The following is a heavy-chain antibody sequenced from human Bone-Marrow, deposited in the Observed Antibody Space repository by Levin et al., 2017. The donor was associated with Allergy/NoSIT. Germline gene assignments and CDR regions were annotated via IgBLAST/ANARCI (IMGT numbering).Heavy chain of an antibody. CDR3: ATGFCSSDTCYGSALH. Sequence: GGSLRLSCAGSKFTFRDAYMTWVRQAPGKGLEWISYIDSSGSYTNYADSVKGRFTISRDNAKNTVFLQMNSLRADDTAVYYCATGFCSSDTCYGSALHWGQGTLVTVSS. J-gene: IGHJ4*02. V-gene: IGHV3-11*03. D-gene: IGHD2-2*01. CDR1: KFTFRDAY. CDR2: IDSSGSYT.